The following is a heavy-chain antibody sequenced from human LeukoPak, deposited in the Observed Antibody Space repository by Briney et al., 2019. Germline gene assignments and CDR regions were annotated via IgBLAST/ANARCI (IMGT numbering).Heavy chain of an antibody. CDR1: GYTFTDYA. D-gene: IGHD2-15*01. CDR3: ARRLGYCSGGSCGTGGWFDP. V-gene: IGHV1-3*01. Sequence: GASVKVSCKASGYTFTDYALHWVRQVPGQRLEWMGWINAGNGNTKYSQNFQGRVTITRDTSASTAYMELSSPRPEDTAVYYCARRLGYCSGGSCGTGGWFDPWGQGTLVTVSS. CDR2: INAGNGNT. J-gene: IGHJ5*02.